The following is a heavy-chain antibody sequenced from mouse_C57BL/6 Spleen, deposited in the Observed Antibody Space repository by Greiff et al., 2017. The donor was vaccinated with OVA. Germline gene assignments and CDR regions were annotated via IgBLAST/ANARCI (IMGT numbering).Heavy chain of an antibody. CDR1: GYSITSGYY. V-gene: IGHV3-6*01. D-gene: IGHD1-1*01. Sequence: EVHLVESGPGLVKPSQSLSLTCSVTGYSITSGYYWNWIRQFPGNKLEWMGYISYDGSNNYNPSLKNRISITRDTSKNQFFLKLNSVTTEDTATYYCARDKDYGSRSGYFDVWGTGTTVTVSS. CDR3: ARDKDYGSRSGYFDV. CDR2: ISYDGSN. J-gene: IGHJ1*03.